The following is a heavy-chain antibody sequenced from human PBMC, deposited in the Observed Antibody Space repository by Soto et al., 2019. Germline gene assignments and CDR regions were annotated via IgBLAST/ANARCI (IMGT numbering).Heavy chain of an antibody. J-gene: IGHJ4*02. V-gene: IGHV3-9*01. CDR2: ISWNSGSI. Sequence: GGSLRLSCAASGFTFDDYAMHWVRQAPGKGLEWVSGISWNSGSIGYADSVKGRFTISRDNAKNSLYLQMNSLRAEDTALYYCARSPFGSYYYFDYWGQGTLVTVSS. CDR3: ARSPFGSYYYFDY. CDR1: GFTFDDYA. D-gene: IGHD1-26*01.